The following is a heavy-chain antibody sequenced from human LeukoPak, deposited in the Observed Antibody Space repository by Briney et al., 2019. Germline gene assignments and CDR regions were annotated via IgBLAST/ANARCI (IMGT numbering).Heavy chain of an antibody. CDR2: IYYSGST. CDR3: ARETTTARGYFDL. V-gene: IGHV4-59*01. Sequence: SETLSLTCTVSGGSFSLYFWNWIRQPAGKGLEWIGYIYYSGSTNYNPSLKSRVTISVDTSKNQFSLKLSSVTAADTAVYYCARETTTARGYFDLWGRGTLVTVSS. CDR1: GGSFSLYF. J-gene: IGHJ2*01. D-gene: IGHD4-17*01.